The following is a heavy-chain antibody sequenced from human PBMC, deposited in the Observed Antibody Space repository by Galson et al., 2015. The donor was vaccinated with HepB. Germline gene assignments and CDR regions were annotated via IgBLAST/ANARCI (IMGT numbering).Heavy chain of an antibody. Sequence: SLRLSCAASGFTFSNAWMSWVRQAPGKGLEWVGRIKSKTDGGTTDYAAPVKGRFTISRDDSKITLYLQMNSLKTEDTAVYYCTTDGYNSLALDYWGQGTLVTVSS. V-gene: IGHV3-15*01. CDR2: IKSKTDGGTT. J-gene: IGHJ4*02. D-gene: IGHD5-24*01. CDR3: TTDGYNSLALDY. CDR1: GFTFSNAW.